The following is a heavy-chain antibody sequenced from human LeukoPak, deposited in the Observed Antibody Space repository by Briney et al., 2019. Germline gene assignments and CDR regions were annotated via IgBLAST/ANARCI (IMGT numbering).Heavy chain of an antibody. CDR1: GFTFDDYA. Sequence: GGSLRLSCAASGFTFDDYAMHWVRQAPGKGLEWVSGISWNSGSIGYADSVKGRFTISRDNAKNSLYLQMNSLRAEDTAVYYCAKELPAGFDYWGQGTLVTVSS. J-gene: IGHJ4*02. CDR2: ISWNSGSI. D-gene: IGHD2-2*01. CDR3: AKELPAGFDY. V-gene: IGHV3-9*01.